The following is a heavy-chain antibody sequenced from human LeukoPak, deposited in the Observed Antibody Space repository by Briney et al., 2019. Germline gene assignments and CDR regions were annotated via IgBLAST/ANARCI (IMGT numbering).Heavy chain of an antibody. CDR3: ARIVVIRNYYYMDV. D-gene: IGHD3-22*01. Sequence: ASVKVSCKAAGYTFTSYGISWVRQAPGQGLEWMGWISAYNGNTNYAQKLQGRVTMTTDTSTSTAYMELRSLRSDDTAVYYCARIVVIRNYYYMDVWGKGTTVTISS. V-gene: IGHV1-18*01. CDR2: ISAYNGNT. CDR1: GYTFTSYG. J-gene: IGHJ6*03.